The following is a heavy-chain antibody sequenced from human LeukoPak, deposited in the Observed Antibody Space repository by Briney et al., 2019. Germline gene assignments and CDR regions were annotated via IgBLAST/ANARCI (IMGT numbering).Heavy chain of an antibody. J-gene: IGHJ4*02. V-gene: IGHV3-21*01. D-gene: IGHD6-13*01. CDR1: GFTFSSYS. Sequence: GGSLRLSCAASGFTFSSYSMNWVRQAPGKGLEWVSSISSSSSYIYYADSVKGRFTVSRDNAKNSLYLQMNSLRAEDTAVYYCARGRRAAVDFDYWGQGTLVTVSS. CDR3: ARGRRAAVDFDY. CDR2: ISSSSSYI.